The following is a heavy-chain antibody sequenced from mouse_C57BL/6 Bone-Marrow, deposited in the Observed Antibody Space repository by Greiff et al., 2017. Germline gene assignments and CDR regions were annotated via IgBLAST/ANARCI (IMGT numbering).Heavy chain of an antibody. D-gene: IGHD2-4*01. Sequence: EVMLVESGGGLVQPGGSLKLSCAASGFTFSDYYMYWVRQTPEKRLEWVAYISNGGGSPYYPDTVKGRFTISRDNAKNTLYLQMSRLKSEDTAMYYCARWGYDYDEAMDYWGQGTSVTVSS. V-gene: IGHV5-12*01. CDR2: ISNGGGSP. J-gene: IGHJ4*01. CDR3: ARWGYDYDEAMDY. CDR1: GFTFSDYY.